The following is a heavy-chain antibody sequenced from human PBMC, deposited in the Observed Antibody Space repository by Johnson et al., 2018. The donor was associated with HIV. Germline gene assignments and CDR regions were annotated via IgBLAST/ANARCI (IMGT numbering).Heavy chain of an antibody. V-gene: IGHV3-33*01. D-gene: IGHD6-6*01. CDR1: GFTFSNYD. CDR2: ICYDGANK. CDR3: ARDILEYSSSVPDAFDI. Sequence: QVQLVESGGGVVQPGRSLRLSCAASGFTFSNYDMHWVRQAPGKGLEWVALICYDGANKYYADSVKGRFTISRDNSKNTLYLQMNSLRAEDTAVYYCARDILEYSSSVPDAFDIWGQGTMVTVSS. J-gene: IGHJ3*02.